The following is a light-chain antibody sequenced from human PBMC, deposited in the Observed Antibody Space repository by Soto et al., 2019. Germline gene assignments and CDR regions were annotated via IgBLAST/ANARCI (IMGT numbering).Light chain of an antibody. CDR1: QSVNNNF. CDR2: GAS. V-gene: IGKV3-20*01. J-gene: IGKJ1*01. CDR3: AHHVGSAR. Sequence: VWIPSAWTRVGSREGIATGACGASQSVNNNFFAWYQLRPGQATRLLIYGASSRANGIPDRISGNGYGTDFTLPITRLPPEASQLSYCAHHVGSARFGQGTKVDIK.